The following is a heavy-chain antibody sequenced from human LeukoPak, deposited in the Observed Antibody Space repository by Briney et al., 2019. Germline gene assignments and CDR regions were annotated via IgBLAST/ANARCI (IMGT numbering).Heavy chain of an antibody. D-gene: IGHD5-24*01. Sequence: ASVKLSCKASGYTFTTYGISWVRQAPGQGLEWMGLINPYNGDTNYAQKLQGRVTMTTDTSTSTAYMELRSLRSDDTAVYYCARTLGGNYVEMATGVDLWGRGTLVTVS. CDR3: ARTLGGNYVEMATGVDL. J-gene: IGHJ2*01. CDR1: GYTFTTYG. V-gene: IGHV1-18*01. CDR2: INPYNGDT.